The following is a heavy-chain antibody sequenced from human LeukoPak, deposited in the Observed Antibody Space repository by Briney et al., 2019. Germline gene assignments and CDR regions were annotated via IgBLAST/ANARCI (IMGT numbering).Heavy chain of an antibody. V-gene: IGHV1-18*03. CDR2: ISADNGKT. CDR1: GYTFTSYG. D-gene: IGHD2-2*01. CDR3: ARAMCSSTICHGRNDY. Sequence: GASVKVSCKASGYTFTSYGISWVRQAPGQGLEWMGWISADNGKTNYAQKLQGRVTMTTDTSTTTAYMELRSLRSDDMAVYYCARAMCSSTICHGRNDYWGQGTLVTVSS. J-gene: IGHJ4*02.